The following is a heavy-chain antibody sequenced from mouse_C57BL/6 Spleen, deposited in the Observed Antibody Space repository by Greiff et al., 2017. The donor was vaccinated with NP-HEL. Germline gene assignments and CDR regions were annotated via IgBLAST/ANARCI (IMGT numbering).Heavy chain of an antibody. Sequence: VKLMESGPELVKPGASVKISCKASGYAFSSSWMNWVKQRPGKGLEWIGRIYPGDGDTNYNGKFKGKATLTADKSSSTAYMQLSSLTSEDSAVYFCASLDYDKGGVDYWGQSTTLTVSS. CDR3: ASLDYDKGGVDY. CDR2: IYPGDGDT. CDR1: GYAFSSSW. J-gene: IGHJ2*01. V-gene: IGHV1-82*01. D-gene: IGHD2-4*01.